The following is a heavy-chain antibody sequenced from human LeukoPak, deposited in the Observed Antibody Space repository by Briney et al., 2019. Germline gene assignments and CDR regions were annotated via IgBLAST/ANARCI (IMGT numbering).Heavy chain of an antibody. Sequence: GGSLRLSCAASGFTFSSYSMNWVRQAPGKGLEWVSSISSSSSYIYYADSMKGRFTISRDNAKNSLYLQMNSLRAEDTAVYYCARVRAYYYDSSGYPFDYWGQGTLVTVSS. CDR1: GFTFSSYS. CDR3: ARVRAYYYDSSGYPFDY. CDR2: ISSSSSYI. D-gene: IGHD3-22*01. V-gene: IGHV3-21*01. J-gene: IGHJ4*02.